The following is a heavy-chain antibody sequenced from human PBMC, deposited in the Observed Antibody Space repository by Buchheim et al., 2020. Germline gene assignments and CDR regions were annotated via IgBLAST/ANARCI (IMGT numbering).Heavy chain of an antibody. CDR1: GFIFNTYS. CDR2: ISSPSSTI. Sequence: EVQLVESGGGLVQPGGSLRLSCAASGFIFNTYSMNWVRQAPGKGLEWVSFISSPSSTINYADSVKGRFTISRDNAKNSLYLQMNSLRAEDTAVYYCSKAGSSGYYYGWYFDLWGRGTL. D-gene: IGHD3-22*01. CDR3: SKAGSSGYYYGWYFDL. V-gene: IGHV3-48*01. J-gene: IGHJ2*01.